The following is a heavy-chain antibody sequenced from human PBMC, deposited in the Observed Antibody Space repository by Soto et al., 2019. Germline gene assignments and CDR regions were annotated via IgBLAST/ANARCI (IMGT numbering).Heavy chain of an antibody. V-gene: IGHV3-23*01. CDR2: ISGGGGST. CDR1: GFSFSSYA. Sequence: GGSLRLSCAASGFSFSSYAMSWVRQAPGKGLEWVSAISGGGGSTYYADSVKGRFTIARGNSKNTLYLQMNSLRAEDTAVYYCARLTMLVVVIMGYWGQGTLVTVSS. CDR3: ARLTMLVVVIMGY. J-gene: IGHJ4*02. D-gene: IGHD3-22*01.